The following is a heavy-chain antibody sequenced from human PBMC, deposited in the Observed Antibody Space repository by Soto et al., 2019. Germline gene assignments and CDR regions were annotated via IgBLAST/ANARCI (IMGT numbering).Heavy chain of an antibody. V-gene: IGHV1-18*01. J-gene: IGHJ3*02. CDR3: ARDFDNYYDSSGYYLYAFDI. Sequence: ASVKVSCKASGYTFTSYGISWVRQAPGQGLEWMGWISAYNGNTNYAQKLQGRVTMTTDTSTSTAYMELRSLRSDDTAVYYCARDFDNYYDSSGYYLYAFDIWGQGTMVTVSS. CDR2: ISAYNGNT. CDR1: GYTFTSYG. D-gene: IGHD3-22*01.